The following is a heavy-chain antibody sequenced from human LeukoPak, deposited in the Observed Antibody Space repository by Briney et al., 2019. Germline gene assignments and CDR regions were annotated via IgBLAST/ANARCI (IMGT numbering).Heavy chain of an antibody. CDR3: AKLGGQELHNYYVAV. D-gene: IGHD3-16*01. CDR1: GFTFSSYA. Sequence: LPGGSLRLSCAASGFTFSSYAMSWVRQAPGKGLEWVSGIIDNGESTYYANFAKGRFTISRDNSNNTLYLQMNSLRAEDTAVYYCAKLGGQELHNYYVAVCGKGTTVAVSS. V-gene: IGHV3-23*01. CDR2: IIDNGEST. J-gene: IGHJ6*03.